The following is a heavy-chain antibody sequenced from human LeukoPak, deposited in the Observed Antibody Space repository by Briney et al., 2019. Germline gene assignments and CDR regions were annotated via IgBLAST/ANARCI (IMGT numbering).Heavy chain of an antibody. CDR2: IYHSGST. CDR3: AREYTLYRSGWFLDY. CDR1: GGSISSSNW. J-gene: IGHJ4*02. V-gene: IGHV4-4*02. D-gene: IGHD6-19*01. Sequence: SGTLSLTCAVSGGSISSSNWWSWVRQPPGKGLEWIGEIYHSGSTYYNPSLKSRATISIDTSKNQFSLKLSSVTAADTAVYYCAREYTLYRSGWFLDYWGQGTVVTVSS.